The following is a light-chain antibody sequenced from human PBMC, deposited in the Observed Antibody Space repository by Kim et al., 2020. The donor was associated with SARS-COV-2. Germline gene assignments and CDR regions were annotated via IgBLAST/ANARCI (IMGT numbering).Light chain of an antibody. CDR2: AAS. V-gene: IGKV1-27*01. Sequence: AAVGDRGTSTCRASQGISNYLDWYQQKPGKVPKLLIYAASTLETGVPSRFSGSGSGTDFTLTISSLQPEDIATYYCQKYDSVLRTFGEGTKVDIK. CDR3: QKYDSVLRT. CDR1: QGISNY. J-gene: IGKJ1*01.